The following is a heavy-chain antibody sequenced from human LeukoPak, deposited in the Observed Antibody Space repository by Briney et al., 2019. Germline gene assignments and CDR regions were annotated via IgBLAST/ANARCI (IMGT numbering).Heavy chain of an antibody. CDR2: IKYDGSDK. J-gene: IGHJ4*02. CDR1: GFTFSDSW. Sequence: GGSLRLSCVASGFTFSDSWMSWVRHVSRKGLEWVAYIKYDGSDKKYVDSVKGRFTISRDNAKKSLYLQMDSLRAEDTAVYYCARYSTAWYFDNWGQGTLVTVSS. CDR3: ARYSTAWYFDN. D-gene: IGHD6-19*01. V-gene: IGHV3-7*01.